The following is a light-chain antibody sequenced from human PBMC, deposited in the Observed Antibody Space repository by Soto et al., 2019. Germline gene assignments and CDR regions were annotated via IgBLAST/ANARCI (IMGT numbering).Light chain of an antibody. V-gene: IGLV2-18*02. CDR3: SSYTSSTTV. CDR1: SSDVGIYNR. Sequence: QSALTQPPPVSGSPGQSVTISCTGTSSDVGIYNRVSWYQQPPGTAPKLIIYEVSNRPSGVPDRFSGSKSANTASLTISGLQAEDEANYYCSSYTSSTTVFGGGTKLTVL. J-gene: IGLJ3*02. CDR2: EVS.